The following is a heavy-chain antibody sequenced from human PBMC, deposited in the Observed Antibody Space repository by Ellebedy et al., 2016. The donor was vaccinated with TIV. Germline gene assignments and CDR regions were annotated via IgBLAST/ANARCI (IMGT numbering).Heavy chain of an antibody. CDR2: ISSSGSTI. V-gene: IGHV3-11*01. CDR3: ARDDLDAGTNLP. CDR1: GFTFSDYY. D-gene: IGHD1-1*01. J-gene: IGHJ5*02. Sequence: GESLKISCAASGFTFSDYYMSWIRQAPGKGLEWVSYISSSGSTIYYADSVKGRFTISRDNAKNSLYLQMNSLRAEDTAVYYCARDDLDAGTNLPWGQGTLVTVSS.